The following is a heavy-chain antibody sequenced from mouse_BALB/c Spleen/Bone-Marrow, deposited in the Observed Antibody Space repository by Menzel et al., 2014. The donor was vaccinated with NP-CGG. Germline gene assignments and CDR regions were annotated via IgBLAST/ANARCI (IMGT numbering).Heavy chain of an antibody. CDR1: GFSLTSYS. V-gene: IGHV2-9*02. D-gene: IGHD2-3*01. CDR3: ARDDDSYAMDY. J-gene: IGHJ4*01. CDR2: IWAGGST. Sequence: VQVVELGPGLVAPSQSLSITCTVSGFSLTSYSVHWVRQPPGKGLEWLGVIWAGGSTNYNSALMSRLSISKDNSKSQVFLKMSSLQTDDTAMFYCARDDDSYAMDYWGQGTSVTVSS.